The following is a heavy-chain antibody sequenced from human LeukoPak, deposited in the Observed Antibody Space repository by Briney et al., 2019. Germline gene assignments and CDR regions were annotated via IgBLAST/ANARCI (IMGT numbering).Heavy chain of an antibody. V-gene: IGHV4-61*05. CDR2: IYYSGST. CDR1: GGSISSSSYY. CDR3: ARKTELRLFDY. Sequence: PSETLSLTCTVSGGSISSSSYYWGWIRQPPGKGLEWIGYIYYSGSTNYNPSLKSRVTISVDTSKNQFSLKLSSVTAADTAVYYCARKTELRLFDYWGQGTLVTVSS. D-gene: IGHD5-12*01. J-gene: IGHJ4*02.